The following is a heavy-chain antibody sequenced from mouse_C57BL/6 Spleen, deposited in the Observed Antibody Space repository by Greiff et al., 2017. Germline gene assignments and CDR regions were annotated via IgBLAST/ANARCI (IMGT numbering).Heavy chain of an antibody. CDR1: GFTFSSYT. D-gene: IGHD1-1*01. J-gene: IGHJ2*01. V-gene: IGHV5-9*01. Sequence: EVMLVESGGGLVKPGGSLKLSCAASGFTFSSYTMSWVRQTPEKRLEWVATISGGGGNTYYPDSVKGRFTISRDNAKNTLYLQMSSLRSEDTALYYCARIITTVSYYFDYWGQGTTLTVSS. CDR2: ISGGGGNT. CDR3: ARIITTVSYYFDY.